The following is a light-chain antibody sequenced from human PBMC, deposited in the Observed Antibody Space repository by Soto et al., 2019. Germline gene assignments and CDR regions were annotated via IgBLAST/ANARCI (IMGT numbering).Light chain of an antibody. V-gene: IGLV2-14*03. J-gene: IGLJ1*01. CDR1: SSDVGGYNY. Sequence: QYALTQPASVSGSPGQSITISCTGTSSDVGGYNYVSWYQQHPGKAPKLMIYDVNNRPSGISNRFSGSKSGNTASLTISGLQAEDEADYYCSSYTGSSTDYVFGTGTKLTVL. CDR2: DVN. CDR3: SSYTGSSTDYV.